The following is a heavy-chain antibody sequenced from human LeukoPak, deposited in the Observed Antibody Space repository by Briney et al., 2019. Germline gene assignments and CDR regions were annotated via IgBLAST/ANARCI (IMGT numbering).Heavy chain of an antibody. CDR1: GGSISSSSYY. V-gene: IGHV4-39*07. CDR3: ARDTYYYDNGDFIDAFDI. J-gene: IGHJ3*02. D-gene: IGHD3-22*01. CDR2: IYYSGST. Sequence: SETLSLTCTVSGGSISSSSYYWGWIRQPPGKGLEWIGSIYYSGSTYYNPSLRSRVTISVDTSKNQFSLKLSSVTAADTAVYYCARDTYYYDNGDFIDAFDIWGRGTMVTVSS.